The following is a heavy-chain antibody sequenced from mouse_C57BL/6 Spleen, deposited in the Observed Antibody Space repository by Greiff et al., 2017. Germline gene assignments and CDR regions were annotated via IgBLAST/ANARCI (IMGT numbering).Heavy chain of an antibody. J-gene: IGHJ4*01. CDR3: APGGNYPVYAMDY. CDR1: GFNIKDYY. V-gene: IGHV14-2*01. Sequence: DVKLQESGAELVKPGASVKLSCTASGFNIKDYYMHWVKQRTEQGLEWIGRIDPEDGETKYAPKFQGKATITADTSSNTAYLQLSSLTSEDTAVYYCAPGGNYPVYAMDYWGQGTSVTVSS. D-gene: IGHD2-1*01. CDR2: IDPEDGET.